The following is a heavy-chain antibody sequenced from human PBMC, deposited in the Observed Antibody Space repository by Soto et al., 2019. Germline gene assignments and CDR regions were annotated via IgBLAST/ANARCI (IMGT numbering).Heavy chain of an antibody. J-gene: IGHJ4*02. Sequence: QITLKESGPTLVKPTPTLTLTCTFSGFSLTTSGVAVRWIRQPSGKALEWLARTNWNDVKRYSPCLQSTPTIAKDTSKSPVVLTLTNMYPVDTASYYCAHIAMYTSTWFYFDQSGQGTLVTVS. CDR3: AHIAMYTSTWFYFDQ. CDR2: TNWNDVK. V-gene: IGHV2-5*01. CDR1: GFSLTTSGVA. D-gene: IGHD6-13*01.